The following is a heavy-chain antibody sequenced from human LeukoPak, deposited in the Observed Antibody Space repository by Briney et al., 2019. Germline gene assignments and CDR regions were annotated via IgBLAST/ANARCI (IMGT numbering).Heavy chain of an antibody. CDR1: GGSISSYY. CDR3: ARVARYSYGYYFDY. CDR2: IYYSGSA. J-gene: IGHJ4*02. Sequence: SETLSLTCTVSGGSISSYYWSWIRQPPGKGLEWVGYIYYSGSANYNPSLKSRATISVDTSKNQFSLKLSSVTAADTAVYYCARVARYSYGYYFDYWGQGTLVTVSS. V-gene: IGHV4-59*01. D-gene: IGHD5-18*01.